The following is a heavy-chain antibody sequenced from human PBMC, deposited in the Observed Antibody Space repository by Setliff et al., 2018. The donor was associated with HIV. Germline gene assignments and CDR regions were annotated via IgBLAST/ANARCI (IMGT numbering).Heavy chain of an antibody. CDR2: ISSYSDST. CDR3: ARIRAGALLNAFDI. Sequence: ASVKVSCKASGYTFTGYYVHWMRQAPGQGLEWVGWISSYSDSTFYARSLQGRVTMTTDTASSTSYMELRSLRSDDTAMYYCARIRAGALLNAFDIWAQGTMVTVSS. D-gene: IGHD1-26*01. CDR1: GYTFTGYY. V-gene: IGHV1-18*04. J-gene: IGHJ3*02.